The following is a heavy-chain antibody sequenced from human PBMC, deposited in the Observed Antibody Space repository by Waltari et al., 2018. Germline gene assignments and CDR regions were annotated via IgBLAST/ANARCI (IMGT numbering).Heavy chain of an antibody. CDR3: ARGSAYYVRVWDL. CDR1: GFNLRSYW. CDR2: INYDVSGQ. V-gene: IGHV3-7*03. J-gene: IGHJ4*02. D-gene: IGHD3-16*01. Sequence: LVESGGDLVRPGGSLRLSCAASGFNLRSYWMSWVRQAPGKGLEWVANINYDVSGQGYEDSVSGRLTVSRDNAKNSLYLEMNNVRVDDTAVYYCARGSAYYVRVWDLWGPGTLVTVSS.